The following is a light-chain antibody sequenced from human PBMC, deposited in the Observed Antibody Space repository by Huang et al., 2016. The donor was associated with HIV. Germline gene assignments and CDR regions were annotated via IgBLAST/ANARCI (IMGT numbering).Light chain of an antibody. Sequence: IVLTQSPATLSTYLGENLTLSCRASQAVAGHIAWYQQRPGQAPRLLINDASYRAAGISDRFTGSGSGTEFTLTITSLEPDDVAIYYCQQRTQWLSFGGGTKVQIK. CDR3: QQRTQWLS. CDR1: QAVAGH. V-gene: IGKV3-11*01. CDR2: DAS. J-gene: IGKJ4*01.